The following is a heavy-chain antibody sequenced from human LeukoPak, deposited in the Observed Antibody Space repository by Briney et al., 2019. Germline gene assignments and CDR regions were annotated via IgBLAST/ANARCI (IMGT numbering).Heavy chain of an antibody. CDR1: GFTFSSYA. D-gene: IGHD6-19*01. Sequence: GGSLRLSCAASGFTFSSYAMGWVRQAPGKGLEWVSAISGSGGSTYYADSVKGRFTISRDNSKNTLYLQMNSLRAEDTAVYYCAKDSSGLTLPGYWGQGTLVTVSS. CDR2: ISGSGGST. J-gene: IGHJ4*02. V-gene: IGHV3-23*01. CDR3: AKDSSGLTLPGY.